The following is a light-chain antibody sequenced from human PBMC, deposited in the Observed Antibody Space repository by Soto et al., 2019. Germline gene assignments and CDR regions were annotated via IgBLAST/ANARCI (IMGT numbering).Light chain of an antibody. Sequence: QSVLTQPPSASGSPGQSVTISCTGTSSDVGGYNYVSWYQQHPGKAPKLMIYEVSKRPSGVPDRFSGSKSGNTASLTVSGLQAEDEAAYYCRSYAGSNNVVFGGVTKLTVL. CDR2: EVS. CDR3: RSYAGSNNVV. CDR1: SSDVGGYNY. J-gene: IGLJ2*01. V-gene: IGLV2-8*01.